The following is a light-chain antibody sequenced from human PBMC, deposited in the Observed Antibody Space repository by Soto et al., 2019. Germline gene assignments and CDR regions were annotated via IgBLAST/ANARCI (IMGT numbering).Light chain of an antibody. J-gene: IGKJ5*01. CDR3: QQYENLPT. V-gene: IGKV1-33*01. CDR1: QNINNY. CDR2: DAS. Sequence: DNQIAPFPFSLFASFGDRGTIPCQASQNINNYLNWYQQKPGRAPKLLIYDASNLEAGVPSRFRGSGSGTDFTFTISRLQPEDIATYYCQQYENLPTFGQGTRLEIK.